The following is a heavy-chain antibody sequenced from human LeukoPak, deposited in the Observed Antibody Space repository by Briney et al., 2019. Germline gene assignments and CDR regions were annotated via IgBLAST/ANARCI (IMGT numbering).Heavy chain of an antibody. J-gene: IGHJ5*01. Sequence: ASVKVSCKTSGYTLSDEGRVGVGQAPGQGFEWVGLISAVNGDKKSSRNVQGRHALTTDITTSTAFIELTSLRSDDTALYYCLIDISSTVFYSWGQGTLVTVSS. V-gene: IGHV1-18*01. CDR1: GYTLSDEG. CDR2: ISAVNGDK. CDR3: LIDISSTVFYS. D-gene: IGHD4-11*01.